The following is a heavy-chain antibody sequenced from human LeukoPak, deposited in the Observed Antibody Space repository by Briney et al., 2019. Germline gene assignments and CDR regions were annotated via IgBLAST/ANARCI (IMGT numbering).Heavy chain of an antibody. CDR3: AKDLVAGATA. CDR2: ISGSGGST. J-gene: IGHJ5*02. D-gene: IGHD6-19*01. Sequence: GGSLSLSCAASGFTFGSYTMSWVRQAPGKGLEWVSAISGSGGSTYYADSVKGRFTISRDNSKNNVYLQMNSLRAEDTAAYYCAKDLVAGATAWGQGTLVTVSS. CDR1: GFTFGSYT. V-gene: IGHV3-23*01.